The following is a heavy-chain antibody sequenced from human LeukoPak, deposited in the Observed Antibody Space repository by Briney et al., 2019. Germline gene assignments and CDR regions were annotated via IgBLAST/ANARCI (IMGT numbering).Heavy chain of an antibody. J-gene: IGHJ4*02. Sequence: SETLSLTCTVSGGSISSYYWSWIRQPPGKGLEWIGYIYYSGSTNYNPSLKSRVTISVDTSKNQFSLKLSSVTAADTAFYYCASNLYGSGNYFAYWGQGTLVTVSS. D-gene: IGHD3-10*01. CDR2: IYYSGST. V-gene: IGHV4-59*08. CDR3: ASNLYGSGNYFAY. CDR1: GGSISSYY.